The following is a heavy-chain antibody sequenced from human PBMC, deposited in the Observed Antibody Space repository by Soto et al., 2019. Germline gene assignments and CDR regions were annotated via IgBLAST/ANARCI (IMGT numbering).Heavy chain of an antibody. V-gene: IGHV4-31*03. CDR3: ARDARPRVGYCSGGSCHPFDP. J-gene: IGHJ5*02. Sequence: QSPTLSLTCTVSGGSISSGGYYWSWIRQHPGKGLEWIGYIYYSGSTYYNPSLKSRVTISVDTSKNQFSLKLSSVTAADTAVYYCARDARPRVGYCSGGSCHPFDPWGQGTLVTVSS. CDR1: GGSISSGGYY. D-gene: IGHD2-15*01. CDR2: IYYSGST.